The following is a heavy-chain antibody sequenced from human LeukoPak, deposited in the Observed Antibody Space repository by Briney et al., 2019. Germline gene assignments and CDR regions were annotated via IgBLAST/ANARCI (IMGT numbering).Heavy chain of an antibody. CDR3: AAVLWFGELLTL. Sequence: ASVKVSCKASGYTFTSYDINWVRQATGQGLEWMGWMNPNSGNTGYAQKFQGRVTMTRNTSISTAYMELSSLRSEDTAVYYCAAVLWFGELLTLWGQGTLVTVSS. V-gene: IGHV1-8*01. D-gene: IGHD3-10*01. CDR2: MNPNSGNT. CDR1: GYTFTSYD. J-gene: IGHJ4*02.